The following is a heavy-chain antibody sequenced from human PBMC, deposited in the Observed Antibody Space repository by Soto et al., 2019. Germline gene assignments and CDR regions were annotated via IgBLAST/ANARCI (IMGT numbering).Heavy chain of an antibody. CDR3: ARRTTVVTSMRPPDAFDI. CDR2: IYYSGST. D-gene: IGHD4-17*01. Sequence: TLSLTCTVSGGSISIGGYYWIWIRQHPGKGLEWIGYIYYSGSTYYNPSLKSRVTISVGTSKNQFSLKLSSVTAADTAVYYCARRTTVVTSMRPPDAFDIWGQGTMVTVSS. V-gene: IGHV4-31*03. CDR1: GGSISIGGYY. J-gene: IGHJ3*02.